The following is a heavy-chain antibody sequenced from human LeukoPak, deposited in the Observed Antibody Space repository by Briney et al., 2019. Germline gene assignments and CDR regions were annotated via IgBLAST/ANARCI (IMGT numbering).Heavy chain of an antibody. V-gene: IGHV1-2*02. CDR2: INPNSGGT. Sequence: ASVKVSCKASGYTFTGYYMHWVRQAPGQGLESMGWINPNSGGTNYAQKFQGRVTMTRDTSISTAYMELSRLRSDDTAVYYCARGGMTMATIRSYWGQGTLVTVSS. CDR1: GYTFTGYY. J-gene: IGHJ4*02. CDR3: ARGGMTMATIRSY. D-gene: IGHD5-24*01.